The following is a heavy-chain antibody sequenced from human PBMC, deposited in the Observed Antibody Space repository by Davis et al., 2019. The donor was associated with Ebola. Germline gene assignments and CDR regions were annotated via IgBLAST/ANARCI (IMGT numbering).Heavy chain of an antibody. V-gene: IGHV3-7*01. Sequence: PGGSLRLSCAASGFTFSSYWMSWVRQAPGKGLEWVANIKPDGSEKYYVDSVKGRFTISRDNAKNSLYLQMNSLRAEDTAVYYCARDIRKVAARQGVFDPWGQGTLVTVSS. J-gene: IGHJ5*02. D-gene: IGHD6-6*01. CDR2: IKPDGSEK. CDR1: GFTFSSYW. CDR3: ARDIRKVAARQGVFDP.